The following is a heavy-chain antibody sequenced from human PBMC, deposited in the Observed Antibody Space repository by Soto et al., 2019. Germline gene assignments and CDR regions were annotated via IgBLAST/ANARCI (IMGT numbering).Heavy chain of an antibody. V-gene: IGHV1-46*01. J-gene: IGHJ4*02. D-gene: IGHD2-15*01. CDR1: GYTFTRYN. CDR2: ITPSGGTT. Sequence: ASVKVSCKASGYTFTRYNVHWVRQAPGQGLEWIAIITPSGGTTYYVQKFEGRVTLTTDTSTSTVYMELSRLRSDDTAVYYCARVRGGGSEYFFDYWGQGTLVTVSS. CDR3: ARVRGGGSEYFFDY.